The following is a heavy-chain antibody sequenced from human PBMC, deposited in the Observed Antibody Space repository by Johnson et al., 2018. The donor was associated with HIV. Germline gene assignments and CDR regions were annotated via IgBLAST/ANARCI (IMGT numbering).Heavy chain of an antibody. CDR3: ALAAIAAAGDAFDI. D-gene: IGHD6-13*01. V-gene: IGHV3-11*04. CDR2: ISSSGSTI. J-gene: IGHJ3*02. CDR1: GFSFSDHY. Sequence: QVQLVESGGGLVQPGGSLRVSCVASGFSFSDHYMSWIRQAPGKGLEWVSYISSSGSTIYYADSVKGRFTVSRDNAKNSLYLQMNSLRAEDTAVYYCALAAIAAAGDAFDIWGQGTMVTVSS.